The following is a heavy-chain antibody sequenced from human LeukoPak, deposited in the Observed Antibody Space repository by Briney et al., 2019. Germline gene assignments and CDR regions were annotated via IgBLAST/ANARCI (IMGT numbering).Heavy chain of an antibody. CDR2: IIPIFGTA. Sequence: EASVKVSCKASGGTFSSYAISWVRQAPGQGLEWMGGIIPIFGTANYAQKFRGRVTITADKSTRTAYMELSSLRSEDTAVYYCARDNSVRDEAWWFNPWGQGTLVTVSS. CDR3: ARDNSVRDEAWWFNP. CDR1: GGTFSSYA. J-gene: IGHJ5*02. V-gene: IGHV1-69*06. D-gene: IGHD5-24*01.